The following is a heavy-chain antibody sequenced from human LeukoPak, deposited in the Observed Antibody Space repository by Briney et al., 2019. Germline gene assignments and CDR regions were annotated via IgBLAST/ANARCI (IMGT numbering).Heavy chain of an antibody. CDR3: ARTGSHSSGYYCWAFDY. J-gene: IGHJ4*02. CDR1: GFILSSYW. V-gene: IGHV3-7*01. D-gene: IGHD3-22*01. Sequence: GGSLRLSCAASGFILSSYWMSWVRQAPGKGLEGVANIKQDGSEKYYVDSVKGRFTIYRDNDKNSLYLQMNSLRAEDTAVYYCARTGSHSSGYYCWAFDYWGQGTLVTVSS. CDR2: IKQDGSEK.